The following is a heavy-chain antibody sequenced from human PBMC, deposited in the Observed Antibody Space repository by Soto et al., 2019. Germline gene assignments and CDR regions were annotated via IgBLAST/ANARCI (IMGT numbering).Heavy chain of an antibody. CDR1: GFTFSSYG. Sequence: QVQLVESGGGVVQPGRSLRLSCAASGFTFSSYGMHWVRQAPGKGLAWVAVIWYDGSNKYYADSVKGRFTISRDNSKNTLYLQMNSLRAEDTAVYYCARDPRGYSSSWYYFDYWGQGTLVTVSS. CDR3: ARDPRGYSSSWYYFDY. J-gene: IGHJ4*02. V-gene: IGHV3-33*01. D-gene: IGHD6-13*01. CDR2: IWYDGSNK.